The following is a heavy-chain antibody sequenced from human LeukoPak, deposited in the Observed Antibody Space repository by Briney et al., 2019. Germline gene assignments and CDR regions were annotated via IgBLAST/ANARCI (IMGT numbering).Heavy chain of an antibody. J-gene: IGHJ4*02. CDR1: GGTFSSYA. Sequence: GASVKVSCKASGGTFSSYAISWVRQAPGQGLEWMGGIIPIFGTANYAQKFQGRVTITADESTSTAYMELSSLRSEDTAVYYCAREGCSGGSCDGRTFDYWGQGTLVTVSS. CDR3: AREGCSGGSCDGRTFDY. V-gene: IGHV1-69*13. CDR2: IIPIFGTA. D-gene: IGHD2-15*01.